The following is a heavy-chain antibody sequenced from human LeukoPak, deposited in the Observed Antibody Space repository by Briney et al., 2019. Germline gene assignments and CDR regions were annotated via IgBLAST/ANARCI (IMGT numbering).Heavy chain of an antibody. V-gene: IGHV4-39*01. Sequence: SETLSLTCTVSGGSISSSSYYWGWIRQPPGKGLEWIGSIYYSESTYYNPSLKSRVTISVDTSKNQFSLKLSSVTAADTAVYYCATQYYTITIFGVVTLYYFDYWGQGTQVTVSS. CDR1: GGSISSSSYY. J-gene: IGHJ4*02. D-gene: IGHD3-3*01. CDR2: IYYSEST. CDR3: ATQYYTITIFGVVTLYYFDY.